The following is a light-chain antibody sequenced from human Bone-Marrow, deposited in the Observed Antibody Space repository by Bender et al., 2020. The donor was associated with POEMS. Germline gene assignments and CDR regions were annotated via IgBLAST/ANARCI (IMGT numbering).Light chain of an antibody. Sequence: QSALTQPASVSGSPGQSITISCTGTSTDVGTSKFVSWYQQHPGTAPKLMIFEVSRRPSGVSNRFSGSKSANTASLTISGLQAEDEADYYCCSHAPSNTLLFGGGTKVTVL. CDR2: EVS. CDR3: CSHAPSNTLL. V-gene: IGLV2-23*02. J-gene: IGLJ2*01. CDR1: STDVGTSKF.